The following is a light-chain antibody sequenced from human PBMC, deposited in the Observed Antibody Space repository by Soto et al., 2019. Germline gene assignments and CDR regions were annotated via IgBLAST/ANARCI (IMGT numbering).Light chain of an antibody. V-gene: IGKV3-11*01. CDR1: QSVSSY. CDR3: QQRRNWTLT. Sequence: EIVLTQSPATLSLSPGERATLSCRASQSVSSYLGWYQQRPGQAPRLLIYDASKRATGSPARFSGSGSGTDFTLTISSLEPEDFVVYYCQQRRNWTLTFGGGTKVDIK. CDR2: DAS. J-gene: IGKJ4*01.